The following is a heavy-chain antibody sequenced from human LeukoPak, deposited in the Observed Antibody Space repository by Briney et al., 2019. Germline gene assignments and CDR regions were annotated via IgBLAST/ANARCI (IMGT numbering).Heavy chain of an antibody. CDR3: GSRTNLYYYGSGSYPRGYYGMDV. D-gene: IGHD3-10*01. Sequence: PSETLSLTCSVSGVSISSYYWSWMRQPPGKALEGIGYIYYSGSTNYNPSLKSRLNISVDTSKNQFSLKLSSVTAADTAVYYCGSRTNLYYYGSGSYPRGYYGMDVWGQGTTVTVSS. CDR2: IYYSGST. V-gene: IGHV4-59*01. CDR1: GVSISSYY. J-gene: IGHJ6*02.